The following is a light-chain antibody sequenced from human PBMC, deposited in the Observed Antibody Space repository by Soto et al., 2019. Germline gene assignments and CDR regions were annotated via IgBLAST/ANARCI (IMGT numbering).Light chain of an antibody. CDR2: AAS. CDR1: QSITSY. Sequence: DIQMTQSPSSLSASVGDRVTITCRASQSITSYLNWYQQKPGKAPELLIHAASSLQSGVPSRFSGSGSGTEFTLTISSLQPEDFATYYCQQLSSYPITFGQGTRLEIK. J-gene: IGKJ5*01. V-gene: IGKV1-39*01. CDR3: QQLSSYPIT.